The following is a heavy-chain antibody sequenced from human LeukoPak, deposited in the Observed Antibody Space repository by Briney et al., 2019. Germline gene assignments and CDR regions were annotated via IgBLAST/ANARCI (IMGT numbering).Heavy chain of an antibody. Sequence: PGGSLRLSCAASGFTFSSYSMNWVRQAPGKGLEWVLYISSSSSTIYYADSVKGRFTISRDNAKNSLYLQMNSLRAEDTAVYYCARTVTTYWYFDLWGRGTLVTVSS. CDR2: ISSSSSTI. V-gene: IGHV3-48*01. CDR3: ARTVTTYWYFDL. CDR1: GFTFSSYS. J-gene: IGHJ2*01. D-gene: IGHD4-17*01.